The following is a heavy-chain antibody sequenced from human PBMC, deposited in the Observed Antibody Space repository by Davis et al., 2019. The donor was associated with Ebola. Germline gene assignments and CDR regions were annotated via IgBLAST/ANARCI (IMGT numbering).Heavy chain of an antibody. J-gene: IGHJ4*02. CDR3: ARGPSTKGFDY. Sequence: SDPLSLTCAVHGGSFSGYYWSWIRQPPGKGLEWLGEINHSGSTNYNPSLKSRVTISVDTSKNQFSLKLSSVTAADTAVYYCARGPSTKGFDYWGQGTLVTVSS. V-gene: IGHV4-34*01. D-gene: IGHD2-2*01. CDR2: INHSGST. CDR1: GGSFSGYY.